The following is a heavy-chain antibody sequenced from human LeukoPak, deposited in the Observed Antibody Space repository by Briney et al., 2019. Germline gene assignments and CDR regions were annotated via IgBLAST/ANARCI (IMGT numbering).Heavy chain of an antibody. CDR1: GYTFTGYY. CDR2: INPNSGGT. CDR3: AIDLYSSSGDY. V-gene: IGHV1-2*02. Sequence: ASVKVSCKASGYTFTGYYMHWLRQAPGQGLEWMGWINPNSGGTNYAQTFQGRVTMTRDTSISTAYMELSRLTSEDTAVYYCAIDLYSSSGDYWGQGTLVTVSS. D-gene: IGHD6-13*01. J-gene: IGHJ4*02.